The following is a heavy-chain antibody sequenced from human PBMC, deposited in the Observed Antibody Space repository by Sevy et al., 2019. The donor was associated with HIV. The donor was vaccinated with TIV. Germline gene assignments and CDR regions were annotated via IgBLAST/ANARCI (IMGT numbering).Heavy chain of an antibody. Sequence: GGSLRLSCVASGFTFSPNSMNWVRQAPGKGLEWVSYISNSGSAIYYADSAKGRFTISRDNAENSLYLQMSSLRDEDTAVYYCARVGVLSSYCSSTSCYAGGEFHYYYYYMDVWGKGTTVTVSS. CDR2: ISNSGSAI. CDR1: GFTFSPNS. J-gene: IGHJ6*03. D-gene: IGHD2-2*01. V-gene: IGHV3-48*02. CDR3: ARVGVLSSYCSSTSCYAGGEFHYYYYYMDV.